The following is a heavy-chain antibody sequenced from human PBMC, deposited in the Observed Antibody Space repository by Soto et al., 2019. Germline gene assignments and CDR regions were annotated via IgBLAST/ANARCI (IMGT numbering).Heavy chain of an antibody. CDR1: GGSISSGGYY. D-gene: IGHD3-22*01. CDR2: IYYSGST. Sequence: QVQLQESGPGLVKPSQTLSLTCTVSGGSISSGGYYWSWIRQHPGKGLEWIGYIYYSGSTYYNPSLKSRVTISVDTSKNQFSLKLSSVTAADTAVYYCARDSRDSSGYYSRGNDAFEIWGQGTMVTVSS. CDR3: ARDSRDSSGYYSRGNDAFEI. V-gene: IGHV4-31*03. J-gene: IGHJ3*02.